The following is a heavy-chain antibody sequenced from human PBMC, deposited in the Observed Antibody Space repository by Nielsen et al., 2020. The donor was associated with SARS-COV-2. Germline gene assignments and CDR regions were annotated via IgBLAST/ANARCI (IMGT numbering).Heavy chain of an antibody. Sequence: SETLSLTCTVSGGSISSGGYYWSWIRKNPGKGLEWIGYIYYSGNTYYNPSLKSRVTISADTSKNQFSLKLSSVTAADTAVYYCSSSRSDILTYYYGMDVWGQGTTVTVSS. CDR1: GGSISSGGYY. J-gene: IGHJ6*02. CDR2: IYYSGNT. D-gene: IGHD3-9*01. V-gene: IGHV4-31*03. CDR3: SSSRSDILTYYYGMDV.